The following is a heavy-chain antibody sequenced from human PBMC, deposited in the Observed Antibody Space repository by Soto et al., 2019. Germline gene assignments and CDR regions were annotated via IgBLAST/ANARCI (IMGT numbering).Heavy chain of an antibody. CDR3: ARGGHVVVVTAALDY. Sequence: QVQLVQSGAEVKKPGASVKVSCKASGDTFTDYYIHWVRQAPGQGLEWMGTVNPSGGHTTYAQHFLGRITMTRDTSTSTLYMERTSLKSEDTAVYYCARGGHVVVVTAALDYWGQGTLVTVSS. J-gene: IGHJ4*02. CDR1: GDTFTDYY. D-gene: IGHD2-21*02. CDR2: VNPSGGHT. V-gene: IGHV1-46*01.